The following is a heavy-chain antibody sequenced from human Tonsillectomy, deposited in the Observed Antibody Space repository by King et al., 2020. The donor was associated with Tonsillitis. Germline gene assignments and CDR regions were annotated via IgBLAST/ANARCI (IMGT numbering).Heavy chain of an antibody. D-gene: IGHD1-26*01. J-gene: IGHJ4*02. CDR3: AGGSSAVWELLHY. V-gene: IGHV4-34*01. Sequence: VQLQQWGAGLLKPSETLSLPCAVLGDSLTGFYWTWIRQSPGKGLEWIGEVTRSGSVNYSPSLKRRLSMSLDTSRRQFSLNLMSVTAADTAVYYCAGGSSAVWELLHYWAEGTLVTVYS. CDR1: GDSLTGFY. CDR2: VTRSGSV.